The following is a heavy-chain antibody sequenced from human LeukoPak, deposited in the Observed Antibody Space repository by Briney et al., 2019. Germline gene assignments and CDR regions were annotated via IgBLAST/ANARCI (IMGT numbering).Heavy chain of an antibody. CDR2: FYHGGST. J-gene: IGHJ5*02. CDR3: ARVYFSTQVEGPPVNWFDP. V-gene: IGHV4-38-2*02. D-gene: IGHD2/OR15-2a*01. Sequence: SETLSLTCTVSGYSISTGYYWDWIRQPPGKGLEWIGTFYHGGSTYYNPSLRSRLTISVDTSKNQFSLKLRSVTAADTAVYYCARVYFSTQVEGPPVNWFDPWGQGTLVTVSS. CDR1: GYSISTGYY.